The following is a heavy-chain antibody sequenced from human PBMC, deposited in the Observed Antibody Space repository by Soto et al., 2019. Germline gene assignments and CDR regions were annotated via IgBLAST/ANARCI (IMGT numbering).Heavy chain of an antibody. Sequence: ASVKVSCKASGYSFTAYFTHWVRQAPGQGLEWMGIVHPSGGNTNYAQKFQGRVTMTWDTSTTTVYMELSSLRSDDTAVYYCARAPYSSSSFFFDYWGQGTPVTVSS. CDR3: ARAPYSSSSFFFDY. D-gene: IGHD6-6*01. CDR2: VHPSGGNT. J-gene: IGHJ4*02. V-gene: IGHV1-46*01. CDR1: GYSFTAYF.